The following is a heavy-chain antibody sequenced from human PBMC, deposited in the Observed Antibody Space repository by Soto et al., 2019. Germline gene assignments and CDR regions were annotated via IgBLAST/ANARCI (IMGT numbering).Heavy chain of an antibody. D-gene: IGHD2-2*01. Sequence: GESLKISCKGFGYTFTTFWISWVRQMPGKGLEWMGRIDPRDSYVNYSPSFQGHVTISVDKSISTAYLQWGSLKASDTAMYYCARLYCTTSTCDSWFDPWGQGTLVTVSS. CDR1: GYTFTTFW. V-gene: IGHV5-10-1*01. CDR2: IDPRDSYV. CDR3: ARLYCTTSTCDSWFDP. J-gene: IGHJ5*02.